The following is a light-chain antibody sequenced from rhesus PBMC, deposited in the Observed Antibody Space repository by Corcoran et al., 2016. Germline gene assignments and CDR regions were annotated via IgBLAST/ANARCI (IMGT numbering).Light chain of an antibody. J-gene: IGKJ1*01. Sequence: EIVMTQSPATLSLSPGERATLSCRASQSISSYVAWYQQKPEQAPRLLIYGASRRATGIPDRFSGSGSGTDFTLIISSLVPGVVGVYYCQQYNNWRTFGQGTKVEIK. CDR2: GAS. CDR1: QSISSY. CDR3: QQYNNWRT. V-gene: IGKV3S9*01.